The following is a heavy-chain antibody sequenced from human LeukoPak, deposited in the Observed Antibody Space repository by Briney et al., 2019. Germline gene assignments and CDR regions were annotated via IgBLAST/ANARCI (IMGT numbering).Heavy chain of an antibody. CDR1: GGSFTSSGYY. V-gene: IGHV4-39*01. CDR2: VSYSGST. CDR3: ARQVVPGYYDY. Sequence: SETLSLTCTVSGGSFTSSGYYWVWIRQPPGKGREWVGTVSYSGSTYYNPSLKSRLPTSADTPKKQFSLRLSSVTAADTAVYYCARQVVPGYYDYWGQGILVTVSS. J-gene: IGHJ4*02. D-gene: IGHD3-10*01.